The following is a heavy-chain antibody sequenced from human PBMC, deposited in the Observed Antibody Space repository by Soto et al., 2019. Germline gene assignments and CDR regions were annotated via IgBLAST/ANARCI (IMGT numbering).Heavy chain of an antibody. J-gene: IGHJ3*01. CDR3: ARATESVVLLAATF. CDR1: GFTFSIYS. V-gene: IGHV3-21*01. D-gene: IGHD2-15*01. Sequence: EVHLVESGGGLVKPGGSLRLSCAASGFTFSIYSMIWVRQAPGKGLEWVSSISGTTAYIYYADSVKGRFTISRDNVKNSRYLQMNSLMADDTAVYYCARATESVVLLAATFWGQGTMVTVSS. CDR2: ISGTTAYI.